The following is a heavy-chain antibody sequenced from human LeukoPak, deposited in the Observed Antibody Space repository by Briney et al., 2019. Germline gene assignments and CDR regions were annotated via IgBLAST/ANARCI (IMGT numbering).Heavy chain of an antibody. Sequence: GGSLRLSCAASGFTFSSYAMSWVRQAPGKGLEWVSAISGSGGSTYYADSVKGRFTISRDSSKNTLYLQMNSLRAEDTAVYYCAKPLPRYCSGGSCYYFDYWGQGTLVTVSS. J-gene: IGHJ4*02. CDR3: AKPLPRYCSGGSCYYFDY. CDR2: ISGSGGST. V-gene: IGHV3-23*01. CDR1: GFTFSSYA. D-gene: IGHD2-15*01.